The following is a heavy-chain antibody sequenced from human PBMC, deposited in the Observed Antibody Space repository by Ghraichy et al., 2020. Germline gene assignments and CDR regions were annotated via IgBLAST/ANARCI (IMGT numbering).Heavy chain of an antibody. CDR2: ISAYNGNT. Sequence: ASVKVSCKASGYTFTSYGISWVRQAPGQGLEWMGWISAYNGNTNYAQKLQGRVTMTTDTSTSTAYMELRSLRSDDTAVYYCARTPDRRYQLLWGGWFDPWGQGTLVTVSS. V-gene: IGHV1-18*01. J-gene: IGHJ5*02. CDR3: ARTPDRRYQLLWGGWFDP. D-gene: IGHD2-2*01. CDR1: GYTFTSYG.